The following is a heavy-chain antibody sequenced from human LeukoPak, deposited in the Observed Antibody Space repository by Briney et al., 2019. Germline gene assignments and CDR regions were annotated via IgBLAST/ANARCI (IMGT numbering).Heavy chain of an antibody. CDR3: AGLPRYNWNEPLDY. J-gene: IGHJ4*02. Sequence: ASVKVSCKTAGYTFTDCYMHWVRQAPGQGLEWMGWINPNSGGTKYAQKFQGRVTMTRDTSINTAYMELSRLTYDDTDVYYCAGLPRYNWNEPLDYWGQGTLVTVSS. D-gene: IGHD1-20*01. CDR1: GYTFTDCY. V-gene: IGHV1-2*02. CDR2: INPNSGGT.